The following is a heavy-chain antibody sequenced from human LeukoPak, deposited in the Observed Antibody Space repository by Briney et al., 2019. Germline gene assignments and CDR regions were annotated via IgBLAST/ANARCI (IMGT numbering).Heavy chain of an antibody. J-gene: IGHJ4*02. CDR3: AKGPLGDIVLMVYAPPFDY. CDR1: GFTFSSYG. D-gene: IGHD2-8*01. CDR2: IRYDGSSK. Sequence: GGSLRLSCAASGFTFSSYGMHWVRQAPGKGLEWVAFIRYDGSSKYYADSVKGRFTISRDNSKNALYLQMNSLRAEDTAVYYCAKGPLGDIVLMVYAPPFDYWGQGTLVTVSS. V-gene: IGHV3-30*02.